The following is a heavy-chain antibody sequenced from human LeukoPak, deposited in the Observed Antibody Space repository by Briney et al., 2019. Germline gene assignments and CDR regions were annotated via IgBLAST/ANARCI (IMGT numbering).Heavy chain of an antibody. Sequence: GGSLRLACAASGFTVSGNYMSWVRQAPGKGLEWVSVINSGGRTFYADSVKGRFTISRDNSKNTLYLQMNSLRAEDTALYYCAREEGYCSSTSCSYAFDIWGQGTMVTVSS. CDR2: INSGGRT. J-gene: IGHJ3*02. CDR3: AREEGYCSSTSCSYAFDI. V-gene: IGHV3-66*02. D-gene: IGHD2-2*01. CDR1: GFTVSGNY.